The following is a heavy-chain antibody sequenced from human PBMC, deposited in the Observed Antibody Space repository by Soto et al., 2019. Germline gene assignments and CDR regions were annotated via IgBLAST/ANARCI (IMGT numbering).Heavy chain of an antibody. D-gene: IGHD3-10*01. CDR3: ARDRARITMVRGVINMGYPDY. CDR2: INPSGGST. V-gene: IGHV1-46*01. J-gene: IGHJ4*02. CDR1: GYTFTSYY. Sequence: GASVKVSCKASGYTFTSYYMHWVRQAPGQGLEWMGIINPSGGSTSYAQKFQGRVTMTRDTSTSTVYMELSSLRSEDTAVYYCARDRARITMVRGVINMGYPDYWGQGTLVTSPQ.